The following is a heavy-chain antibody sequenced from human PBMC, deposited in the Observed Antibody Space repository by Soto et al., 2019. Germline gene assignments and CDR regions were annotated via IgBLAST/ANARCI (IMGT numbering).Heavy chain of an antibody. CDR3: AKPEEVVRGFDF. CDR1: GFTFGHSA. V-gene: IGHV3-23*01. D-gene: IGHD3-10*01. CDR2: ISGTGGAA. Sequence: GSLRLSCAASGFTFGHSAMSWVRQAPGKGLEWVAAISGTGGAAYYADSVKGRFTISRDNSRNTLFLQMNSLRVDDAAIYHCAKPEEVVRGFDFWGLGTLVTVSS. J-gene: IGHJ4*02.